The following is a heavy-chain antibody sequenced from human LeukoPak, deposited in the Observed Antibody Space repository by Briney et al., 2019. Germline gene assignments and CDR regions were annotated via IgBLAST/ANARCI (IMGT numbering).Heavy chain of an antibody. J-gene: IGHJ4*02. Sequence: PGGSLRLSCTASGFTSGDYAMSWFRQAPGKGLEWVGFIRSKAYGGTTEYAASVKGRFTISRDDSKSIAYLQMNSLKTEDTAVYYCTRDYGSYYYDSSGYYFSDYWGQGTLVTVSS. CDR3: TRDYGSYYYDSSGYYFSDY. CDR2: IRSKAYGGTT. D-gene: IGHD3-22*01. CDR1: GFTSGDYA. V-gene: IGHV3-49*03.